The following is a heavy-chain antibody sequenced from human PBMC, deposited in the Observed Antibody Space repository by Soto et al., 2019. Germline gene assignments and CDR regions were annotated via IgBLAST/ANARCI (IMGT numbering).Heavy chain of an antibody. CDR2: IYYSGST. CDR3: ARPFSGYCSGGSCYYTAFQH. J-gene: IGHJ1*01. V-gene: IGHV4-39*01. CDR1: GGSISSSSYY. Sequence: SATLSLTCTVSGGSISSSSYYWGWIRQPPGKGLEWIGSIYYSGSTYYNPSLKSRVTISVDTSKNQFSLKLSSVTAADTAVYYCARPFSGYCSGGSCYYTAFQHWGQGTLVTVSS. D-gene: IGHD2-15*01.